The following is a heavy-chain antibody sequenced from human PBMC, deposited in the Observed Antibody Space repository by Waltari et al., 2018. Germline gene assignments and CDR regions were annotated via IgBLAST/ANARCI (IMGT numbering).Heavy chain of an antibody. Sequence: EVELLVSGGGLVQPGGTLRLSCAASGFTFNIFAMGWVRQAPGKGLEWVSAISGSGGTTYYADSVKGRFTISRDNSRNVLYLQMNTLSAEDTAVYYCAKDRCTDGQCYTYFDYWGQGALITVSS. CDR2: ISGSGGTT. D-gene: IGHD2-8*01. J-gene: IGHJ4*02. CDR3: AKDRCTDGQCYTYFDY. V-gene: IGHV3-23*01. CDR1: GFTFNIFA.